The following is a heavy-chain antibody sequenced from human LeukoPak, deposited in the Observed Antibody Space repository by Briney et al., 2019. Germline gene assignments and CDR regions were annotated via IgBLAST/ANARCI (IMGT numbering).Heavy chain of an antibody. CDR1: GDSVSSNSAA. CDR2: TWYMYKWKT. J-gene: IGHJ5*02. CDR3: PRAGHGSHWFDP. V-gene: IGHV6-1*01. Sequence: SQTHSLTCAISGDSVSSNSAAWNWIMQSPSRGLEWLGRTWYMYKWKTEYAVSVESRIAINPDTSKNQFSLQLSSVTPEDTAVYYCPRAGHGSHWFDPWGQGTPVTVSS. D-gene: IGHD6-19*01.